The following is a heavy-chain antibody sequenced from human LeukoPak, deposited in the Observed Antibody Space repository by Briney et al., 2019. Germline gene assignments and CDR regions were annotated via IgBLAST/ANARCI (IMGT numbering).Heavy chain of an antibody. CDR2: ISAYNGNT. D-gene: IGHD3-9*01. V-gene: IGHV1-18*01. J-gene: IGHJ5*02. CDR1: GYTFTSYG. Sequence: ASVKVSCKASGYTFTSYGIGWVRQAPGQGLEWMGWISAYNGNTNYAQKLQGRVTMTTDTSTSTAYMELRSLRSDDTAVYYCARAYYDILTGLYNWFDPWGQGTLVTVSS. CDR3: ARAYYDILTGLYNWFDP.